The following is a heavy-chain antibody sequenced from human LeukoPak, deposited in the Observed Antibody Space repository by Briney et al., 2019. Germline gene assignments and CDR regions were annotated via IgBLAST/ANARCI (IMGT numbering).Heavy chain of an antibody. CDR2: ISSSSSYI. CDR3: ARGPQPYYYGSGSYYTDY. CDR1: RFTFSSYS. D-gene: IGHD3-10*01. Sequence: GGSLRLSCAASRFTFSSYSMNWVRQAPGKGLEWVSSISSSSSYIYYADSVKGRFTISRDNAKNSLYLQMNSLRAEDTAVYYCARGPQPYYYGSGSYYTDYWGQGTLVTVSS. J-gene: IGHJ4*02. V-gene: IGHV3-21*01.